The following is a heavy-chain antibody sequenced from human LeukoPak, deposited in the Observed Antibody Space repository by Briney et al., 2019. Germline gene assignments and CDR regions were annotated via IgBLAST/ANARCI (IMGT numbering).Heavy chain of an antibody. V-gene: IGHV1-18*01. D-gene: IGHD3-10*01. J-gene: IGHJ5*02. CDR3: ARDAIWFGELLVGDWFDP. CDR1: GYTFTSYG. Sequence: ASVKVSCKASGYTFTSYGISWVRQAPGQGLEWMGWISAYNGNTNYAQKLQGRVTMTTDTSTRTAYMELRSLRSDDTAVYYCARDAIWFGELLVGDWFDPWGQGTLVTVSS. CDR2: ISAYNGNT.